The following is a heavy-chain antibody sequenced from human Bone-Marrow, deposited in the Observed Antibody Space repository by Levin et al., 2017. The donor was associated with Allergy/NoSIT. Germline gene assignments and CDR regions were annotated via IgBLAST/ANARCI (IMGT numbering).Heavy chain of an antibody. D-gene: IGHD3-3*01. CDR3: AKDPPDGDALGPGGMDV. Sequence: GESLKISCAASGFTFSSYGMHWVRQAPGKGLEWVAVISYDGSNKYYADSVKGRFTISRDNSKNTLYLQMNSLRAEDTAVYYCAKDPPDGDALGPGGMDVWGQGTTVTVSS. J-gene: IGHJ6*02. V-gene: IGHV3-30*18. CDR2: ISYDGSNK. CDR1: GFTFSSYG.